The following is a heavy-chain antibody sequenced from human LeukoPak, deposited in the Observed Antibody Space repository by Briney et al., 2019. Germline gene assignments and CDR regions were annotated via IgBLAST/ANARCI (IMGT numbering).Heavy chain of an antibody. J-gene: IGHJ4*02. V-gene: IGHV3-11*05. Sequence: PGGSLRLSCAASGFTFSDYYMAWIRQAPGKGPEWVSFITSSGDNTKYADSVKGRFTISRDNAKNLLYLQMNSLRAEDTALYYCARDAGRRYGYYKDYWGQGTLVTVSS. CDR3: ARDAGRRYGYYKDY. D-gene: IGHD3-9*01. CDR1: GFTFSDYY. CDR2: ITSSGDNT.